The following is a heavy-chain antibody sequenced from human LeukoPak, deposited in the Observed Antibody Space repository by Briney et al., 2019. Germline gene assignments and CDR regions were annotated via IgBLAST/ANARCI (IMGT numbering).Heavy chain of an antibody. CDR1: GYSFSNFH. CDR3: ARGPGLWFGELIPDY. D-gene: IGHD3-10*01. Sequence: ASVKVSCKASGYSFSNFHINWVRQATGQGLEWMGWMNPNSGNTGYAQKFQGRVTMTRNTSISTAYMELSSLRSEDTAVYYCARGPGLWFGELIPDYWGQGTLVTVSS. CDR2: MNPNSGNT. J-gene: IGHJ4*02. V-gene: IGHV1-8*01.